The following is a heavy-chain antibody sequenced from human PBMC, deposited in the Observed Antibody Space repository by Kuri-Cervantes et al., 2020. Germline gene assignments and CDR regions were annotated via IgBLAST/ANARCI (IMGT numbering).Heavy chain of an antibody. D-gene: IGHD1-1*01. CDR2: ISNSGGST. J-gene: IGHJ6*03. CDR1: GFTFGDYV. Sequence: GGSLRLSCTGSGFTFGDYVINWVRQAPGKGLEWVSDISNSGGSTHYADSVKGRFTISRDNSKNTLYLQMNSLRAEDTAVYYCAKANWEYYYYYMDVWGRGTTVTVSS. V-gene: IGHV3-23*01. CDR3: AKANWEYYYYYMDV.